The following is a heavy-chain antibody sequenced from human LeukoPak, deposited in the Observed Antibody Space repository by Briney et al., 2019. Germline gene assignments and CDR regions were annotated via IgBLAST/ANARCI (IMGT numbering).Heavy chain of an antibody. V-gene: IGHV3-23*01. J-gene: IGHJ5*02. CDR1: GFTFSSYA. Sequence: GGSLRLSCAASGFTFSSYAMSWVRQAPGKGLEWVSAISGSGGSTYYADSVKGRFTISRDNPKNTLYLQMNSLRAEDTAVYYCAKDGNDPPDVLRFSEWFEMNWFDPWGQGTLVTVSS. D-gene: IGHD3-3*01. CDR2: ISGSGGST. CDR3: AKDGNDPPDVLRFSEWFEMNWFDP.